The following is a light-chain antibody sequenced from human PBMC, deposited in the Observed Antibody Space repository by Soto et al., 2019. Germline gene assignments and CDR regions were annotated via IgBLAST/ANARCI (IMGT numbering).Light chain of an antibody. J-gene: IGKJ4*01. CDR1: QSVSSN. CDR3: QQHNNWPLT. CDR2: GAS. Sequence: IVMTQSPASLSVSPGERATLSCMASQSVSSNLAWYQQKPGQAPRLLVYGASTRATGIPARFSGSGSGTQFTLTISSLQSEDFAVYYCQQHNNWPLTFGGGTKVDIK. V-gene: IGKV3-15*01.